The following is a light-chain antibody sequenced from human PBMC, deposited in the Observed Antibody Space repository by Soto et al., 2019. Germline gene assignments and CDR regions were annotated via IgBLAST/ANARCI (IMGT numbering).Light chain of an antibody. CDR3: QSYDSNLNGHVV. J-gene: IGLJ2*01. V-gene: IGLV1-40*01. Sequence: QLVLTQPPSVSGAPGQRVTISCTGSSSNIGTGYDVSWYQQLPGTAPKLLIYGNTNRPSGVPDRFSASRSGASASLAITGLQAEDEADYYCQSYDSNLNGHVVFGGGTKLTVL. CDR1: SSNIGTGYD. CDR2: GNT.